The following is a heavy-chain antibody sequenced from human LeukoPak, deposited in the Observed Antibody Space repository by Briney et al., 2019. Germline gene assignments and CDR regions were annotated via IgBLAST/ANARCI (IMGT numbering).Heavy chain of an antibody. CDR3: ARRPSPSSGWYFDS. Sequence: ECLKISCKGSGYSFPIYWIAWVRQMPGKGLEWMGTIYPADSDTRYSPSFQGQVTISADKSISTAYLQWSSLKASDTAMYYCARRPSPSSGWYFDSWGQGTLVTVSS. CDR2: IYPADSDT. D-gene: IGHD6-19*01. CDR1: GYSFPIYW. J-gene: IGHJ4*02. V-gene: IGHV5-51*01.